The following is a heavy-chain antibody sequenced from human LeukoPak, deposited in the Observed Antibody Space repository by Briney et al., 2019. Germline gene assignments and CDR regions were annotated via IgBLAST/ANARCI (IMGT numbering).Heavy chain of an antibody. J-gene: IGHJ4*02. Sequence: SETLSLTCAVYGGSFSGYYWSWICQPPGKGLEWIGEINHSGSTNYNPSLKSRVTISVDTSKNQFSLKLSSVAAADTAVYYCAGPNVASGYYFDYWGQGTLVTVSS. CDR2: INHSGST. D-gene: IGHD1-1*01. CDR1: GGSFSGYY. V-gene: IGHV4-34*01. CDR3: AGPNVASGYYFDY.